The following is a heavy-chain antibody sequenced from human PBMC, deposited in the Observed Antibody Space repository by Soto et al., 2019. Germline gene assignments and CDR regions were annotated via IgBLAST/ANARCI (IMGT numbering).Heavy chain of an antibody. CDR1: GFTFTDYV. CDR3: TKNLDATSWYYFDY. D-gene: IGHD2-2*01. CDR2: IDGRGDTI. J-gene: IGHJ4*02. V-gene: IGHV3-23*01. Sequence: EVQLLESGGTLVQPGGSLRLSCATSGFTFTDYVMTWVRQAPGKGLEWVSSIDGRGDTIYSADSVKGRLTISRDNSKNTLYLQMDSLRAEDTAMYYCTKNLDATSWYYFDYWGLGTLVTVSS.